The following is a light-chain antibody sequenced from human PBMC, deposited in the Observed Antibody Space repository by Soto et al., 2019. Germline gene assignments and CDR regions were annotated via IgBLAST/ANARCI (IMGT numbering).Light chain of an antibody. J-gene: IGLJ1*01. CDR1: SSDVGSYNL. CDR2: EVS. V-gene: IGLV2-23*02. CDR3: CSYAGSSTVV. Sequence: QSALTQPASVSGSPGQSITISCTGTSSDVGSYNLVSWYQQHPGEAPKVMIYEVSKRPSGVSNRFSGSKSGNTASLTISGLQAEDEADYYCCSYAGSSTVVFGTGTKVTV.